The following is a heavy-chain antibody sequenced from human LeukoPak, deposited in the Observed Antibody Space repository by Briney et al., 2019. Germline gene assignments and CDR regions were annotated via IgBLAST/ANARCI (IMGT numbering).Heavy chain of an antibody. CDR2: VTGNSGYT. J-gene: IGHJ4*02. Sequence: PGGSLRLSCAASGFPFSTYAMIWVRHAPGRGLEWVSAVTGNSGYTYYADSVKGRFTVSRDNSRNTLFLQMNSLRPEDTAVYYCATSRSTGRGLYPPTYFDFWGRGTQVTVSS. D-gene: IGHD2-2*01. V-gene: IGHV3-23*01. CDR1: GFPFSTYA. CDR3: ATSRSTGRGLYPPTYFDF.